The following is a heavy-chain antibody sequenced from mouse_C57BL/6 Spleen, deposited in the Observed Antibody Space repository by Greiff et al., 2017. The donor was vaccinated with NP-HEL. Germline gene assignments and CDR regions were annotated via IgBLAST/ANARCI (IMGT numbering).Heavy chain of an antibody. D-gene: IGHD2-4*01. J-gene: IGHJ2*01. Sequence: QVQLQQSGAELVRPGTSVKVSCKASGYAFTNYLIEWVKQRPGQGLEWIGVINPGSGGTNYNEKFKGKATLTADKSSSTAYMQLSSLTSEDSAVYFCARSGYDYDGEFGYWGQGTTLTVSS. V-gene: IGHV1-54*01. CDR2: INPGSGGT. CDR3: ARSGYDYDGEFGY. CDR1: GYAFTNYL.